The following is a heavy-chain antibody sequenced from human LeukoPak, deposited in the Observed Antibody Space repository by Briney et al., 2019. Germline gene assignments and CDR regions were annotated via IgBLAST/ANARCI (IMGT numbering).Heavy chain of an antibody. CDR1: GGSISTYY. CDR2: IYYSGST. V-gene: IGHV4-59*08. Sequence: PSETLSLTCTISGGSISTYYWSWIRQPPGKGLEWIGYIYYSGSTNYNPSLKSRVTISVDTSKNQFSLNLSSVTAADTAVYYCARTDGKQLPPRYWGQGTLVTVSS. D-gene: IGHD5-18*01. J-gene: IGHJ4*02. CDR3: ARTDGKQLPPRY.